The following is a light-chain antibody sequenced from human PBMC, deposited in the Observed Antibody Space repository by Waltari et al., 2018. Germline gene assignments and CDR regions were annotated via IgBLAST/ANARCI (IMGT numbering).Light chain of an antibody. V-gene: IGKV3-15*01. Sequence: AMTQSPATLSVSPGESATLPCRAIPSIGTQLAWYQQNSGQPPRLLIYGASLRATGTPARFSGSCSGTEFTLTISTLQSEDFAVYYCQQYNNWPSFTVGPRTKVDVK. CDR3: QQYNNWPSFT. CDR2: GAS. CDR1: PSIGTQ. J-gene: IGKJ3*01.